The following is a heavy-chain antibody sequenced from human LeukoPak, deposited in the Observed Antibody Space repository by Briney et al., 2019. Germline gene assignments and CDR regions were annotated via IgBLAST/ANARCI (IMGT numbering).Heavy chain of an antibody. V-gene: IGHV3-23*01. Sequence: GGSLRLSCAASGFTFNTYSMSWVRQAPGKGLEWVSAIGGRGGTTYYADSVKGRFTISRDNSKNTLYLQMNSLRAEDTAVYYCTKGPDFDWLLYWFDPWGQGTLVTVSS. J-gene: IGHJ5*02. CDR1: GFTFNTYS. D-gene: IGHD3-9*01. CDR3: TKGPDFDWLLYWFDP. CDR2: IGGRGGTT.